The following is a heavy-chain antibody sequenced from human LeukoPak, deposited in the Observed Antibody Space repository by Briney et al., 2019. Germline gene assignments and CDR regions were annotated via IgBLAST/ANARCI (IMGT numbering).Heavy chain of an antibody. Sequence: EGSLRLSCAASGFTFSSYAMSWVRRAPGKGLEWVSAISGSGGSTYYADSVKGRFTISRDNSKNTLYLQMNSLRAEDTAVYYCAKWIGIADDYWGQGTLVTVSS. J-gene: IGHJ4*02. CDR1: GFTFSSYA. CDR3: AKWIGIADDY. V-gene: IGHV3-23*01. D-gene: IGHD6-13*01. CDR2: ISGSGGST.